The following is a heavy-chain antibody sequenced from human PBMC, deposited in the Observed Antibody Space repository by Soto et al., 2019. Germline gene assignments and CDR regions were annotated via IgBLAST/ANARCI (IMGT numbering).Heavy chain of an antibody. Sequence: QVQLQHWGAGLLKPSETLSLTCAVYGGSFSGYYWSWIRQPPGKGLEWIGEINHSGSTNYNPSLKSRVTISVAXXKXQXFLKLSSVTAADTALYYCARGAQRWLQLRGNDAFDIWGQGTMVTVSS. V-gene: IGHV4-34*01. CDR3: ARGAQRWLQLRGNDAFDI. CDR1: GGSFSGYY. CDR2: INHSGST. J-gene: IGHJ3*02. D-gene: IGHD5-12*01.